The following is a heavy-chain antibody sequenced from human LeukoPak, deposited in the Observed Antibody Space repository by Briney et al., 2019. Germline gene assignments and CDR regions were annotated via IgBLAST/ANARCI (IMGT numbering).Heavy chain of an antibody. J-gene: IGHJ4*02. D-gene: IGHD2-2*01. Sequence: PGGSLRLSCAASGFTFSSYSMNWVRQAPGRGLEWVSSISSSSSYIYYADSVKGRFTISRDNAKNSLYLQMNSLRAEDTAVYYCARHPASWDIVVVPAAPYYFDYWGQGTLVTVSS. CDR2: ISSSSSYI. V-gene: IGHV3-21*01. CDR1: GFTFSSYS. CDR3: ARHPASWDIVVVPAAPYYFDY.